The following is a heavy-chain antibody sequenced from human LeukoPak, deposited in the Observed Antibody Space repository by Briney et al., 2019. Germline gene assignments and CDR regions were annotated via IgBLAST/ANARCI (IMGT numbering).Heavy chain of an antibody. D-gene: IGHD4-11*01. CDR3: ARDMTTVTTDEYYFDY. Sequence: GGSLRLSCAASGFTFSSYAMHWVRQAPGKGLEWVAVISYDGSNKYYADSVKGRFTISRDNSKNTLYLQMNSLRAEDTAVYYCARDMTTVTTDEYYFDYWGQGTLVTVSS. J-gene: IGHJ4*02. CDR2: ISYDGSNK. V-gene: IGHV3-30-3*01. CDR1: GFTFSSYA.